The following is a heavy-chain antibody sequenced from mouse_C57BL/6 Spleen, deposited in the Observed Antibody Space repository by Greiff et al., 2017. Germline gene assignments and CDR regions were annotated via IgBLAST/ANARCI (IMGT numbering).Heavy chain of an antibody. CDR1: GYSFTSYY. D-gene: IGHD1-1*01. CDR3: ARGGFITTVVADFDY. Sequence: QVQLQQSGPELVKPGASVKISCKASGYSFTSYYIHWVKQRPGQGLEWIGWIYPGSGNTKYNEKFKGKATLTADTSSSTAYMQLSSLTSEDSAVYYCARGGFITTVVADFDYWGKGTTLTVSS. CDR2: IYPGSGNT. J-gene: IGHJ2*01. V-gene: IGHV1-66*01.